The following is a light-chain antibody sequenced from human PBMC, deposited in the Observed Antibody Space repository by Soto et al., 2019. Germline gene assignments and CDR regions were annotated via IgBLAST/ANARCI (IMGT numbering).Light chain of an antibody. Sequence: QSALTQPASVSGSPGQSITVSCTGSSSDIGAYQYVCWYQQHPGKVPKLLMYDVTDRPSGVSDRFSGSKSGHTASLTIYGLQAEDAADYCCSSYTSSGTYVFGTGTKVPVL. CDR3: SSYTSSGTYV. V-gene: IGLV2-14*03. CDR2: DVT. CDR1: SSDIGAYQY. J-gene: IGLJ1*01.